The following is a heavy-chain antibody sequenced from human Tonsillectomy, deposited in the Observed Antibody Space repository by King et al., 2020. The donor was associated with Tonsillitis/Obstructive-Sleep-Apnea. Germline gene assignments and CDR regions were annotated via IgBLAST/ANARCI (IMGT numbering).Heavy chain of an antibody. CDR2: IYDSGST. Sequence: QLQESGPGRVKPSETLSLTCTVSGGSISSYYWSWIRQPPGKGLEGIGYIYDSGSTNYNPTLKSRVTISVDTSKNQFSLKLSSVTAADTAVYYCARDMVLEAGGDAFDIWGQGTMVTVSS. J-gene: IGHJ3*02. V-gene: IGHV4-59*01. CDR1: GGSISSYY. D-gene: IGHD2-8*01. CDR3: ARDMVLEAGGDAFDI.